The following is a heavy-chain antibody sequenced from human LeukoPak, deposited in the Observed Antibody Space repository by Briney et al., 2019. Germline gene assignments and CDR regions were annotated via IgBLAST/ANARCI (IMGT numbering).Heavy chain of an antibody. J-gene: IGHJ6*02. V-gene: IGHV4-4*07. CDR2: IYTSGST. CDR1: GGSISSYY. CDR3: AREQAVAETYYYGMDV. D-gene: IGHD6-19*01. Sequence: PSETLSLTCTVSGGSISSYYWSWIRQPAGKGLEWIGRIYTSGSTNYNPSLESRVTMSVDTSKNQFSLKLSSVTAADTAVYYCAREQAVAETYYYGMDVWGQGTTVTVSS.